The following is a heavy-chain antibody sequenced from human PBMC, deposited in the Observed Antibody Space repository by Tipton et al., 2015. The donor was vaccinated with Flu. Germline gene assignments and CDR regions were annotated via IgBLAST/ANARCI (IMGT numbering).Heavy chain of an antibody. CDR1: GFTYHSYW. CDR2: IKQDESEK. V-gene: IGHV3-7*01. D-gene: IGHD3-16*01. CDR3: TRLGLPDV. J-gene: IGHJ4*02. Sequence: QLVQSGGGLVQPGGSLRLSCAASGFTYHSYWMTWVRQAPGKGLEWVANIKQDESEKYYVDSVKGRFTISRDNAKNSLFQQMDSLRAEDTAFYYCTRLGLPDVWGQGTLVTVST.